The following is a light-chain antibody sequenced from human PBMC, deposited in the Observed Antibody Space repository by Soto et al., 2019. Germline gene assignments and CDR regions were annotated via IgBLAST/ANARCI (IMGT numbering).Light chain of an antibody. CDR3: PQYGGSPPVT. J-gene: IGKJ5*01. Sequence: EIVLTQSPGTLSLSPGERATLSCRASQGITNTYLAWYQQKPGQAPRLLIYGASIRATGIPDRFSGSGSGTDFTLTISRLEPEDFAVYYCPQYGGSPPVTFGQGTRLEIK. CDR2: GAS. CDR1: QGITNTY. V-gene: IGKV3-20*01.